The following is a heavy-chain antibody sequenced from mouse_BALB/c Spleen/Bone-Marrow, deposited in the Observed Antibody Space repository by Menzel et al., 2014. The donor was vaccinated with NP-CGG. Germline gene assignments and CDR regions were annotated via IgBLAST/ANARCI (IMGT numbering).Heavy chain of an antibody. V-gene: IGHV5-4*02. D-gene: IGHD1-1*01. CDR1: GFTFSDYY. CDR3: VLRWFAY. CDR2: ISDGGSYT. Sequence: EVHLVESGGGLVKPGGSLKLSCAASGFTFSDYYMYWVRQTPEKRLEWVATISDGGSYTYYPYSVKGRFTISRDNAKNNLYLQMSSLKSEDTAMYYCVLRWFAYWGQGTLVTVSA. J-gene: IGHJ3*01.